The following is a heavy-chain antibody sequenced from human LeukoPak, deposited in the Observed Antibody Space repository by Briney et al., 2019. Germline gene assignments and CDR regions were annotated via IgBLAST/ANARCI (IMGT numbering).Heavy chain of an antibody. CDR3: ARDRHGGGAAAGTPYYYYMDV. CDR2: ISSNGGST. J-gene: IGHJ6*03. D-gene: IGHD6-13*01. CDR1: GFTFSSYA. Sequence: AGGSLRLSSAASGFTFSSYAMHGVRQAPGKGLEYVSAISSNGGSTYYANSVKGRFTISRDNSKNTLYLQMGSLRAEDMAVYYCARDRHGGGAAAGTPYYYYMDVWGKGTTVTVSS. V-gene: IGHV3-64*01.